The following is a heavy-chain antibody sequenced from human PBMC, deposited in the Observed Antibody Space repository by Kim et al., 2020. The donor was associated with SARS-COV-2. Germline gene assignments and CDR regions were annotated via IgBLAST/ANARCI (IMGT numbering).Heavy chain of an antibody. V-gene: IGHV4-59*12. CDR1: GGSISSYY. CDR3: ARISDANYYDGSVGDAFD. D-gene: IGHD3-22*01. CDR2: IYYSGST. J-gene: IGHJ3*02. Sequence: SETLSLTCTVSGGSISSYYWSWIRQPPGKGLEWIGYIYYSGSTNYNPSLKSRVTISVDTSKNQFSLSLYSVTAADTAMYFCARISDANYYDGSVGDAFD.